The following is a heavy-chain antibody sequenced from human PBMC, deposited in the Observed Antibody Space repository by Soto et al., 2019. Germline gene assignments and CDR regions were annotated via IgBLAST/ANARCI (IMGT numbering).Heavy chain of an antibody. Sequence: LRVSWAASGVTFSPYGIHWVLQTPGKGLEWVAVIWYDGSNKSYADSVKGRFTISRDNSKRPLYLRMNRLRAEDTAVYYCARELAAGRNSWYLGYWGQRPLVTVSS. CDR1: GVTFSPYG. V-gene: IGHV3-33*08. CDR3: ARELAAGRNSWYLGY. D-gene: IGHD2-15*01. CDR2: IWYDGSNK. J-gene: IGHJ4*02.